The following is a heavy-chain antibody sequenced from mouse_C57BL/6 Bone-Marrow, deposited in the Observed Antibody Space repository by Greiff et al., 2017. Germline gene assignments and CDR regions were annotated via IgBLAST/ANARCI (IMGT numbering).Heavy chain of an antibody. V-gene: IGHV5-16*01. CDR2: INYDGSST. Sequence: EVQLVESEGGLVQPGSSMKLSCTASGFTFSDYYMAWVRQAPEKGLEWVANINYDGSSTYYLDSLKSRFIISRDNAKNILYLQMSSLKSEDTATYYCARDRGYYGGFAYWGQGTLVTVSA. J-gene: IGHJ3*01. CDR3: ARDRGYYGGFAY. CDR1: GFTFSDYY. D-gene: IGHD1-1*01.